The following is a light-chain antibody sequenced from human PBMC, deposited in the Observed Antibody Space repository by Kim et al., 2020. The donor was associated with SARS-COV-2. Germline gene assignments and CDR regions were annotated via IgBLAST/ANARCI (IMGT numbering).Light chain of an antibody. V-gene: IGLV3-1*01. Sequence: SVSPGQTASITCSGDKLGDNYACWYQQTPGQSPVLVIYQDSKRPSGIPGRFSGSNSGNTATLTISGTQAMDEADYYCQAWDSSTEVFGAGTKVTVL. CDR3: QAWDSSTEV. J-gene: IGLJ1*01. CDR2: QDS. CDR1: KLGDNY.